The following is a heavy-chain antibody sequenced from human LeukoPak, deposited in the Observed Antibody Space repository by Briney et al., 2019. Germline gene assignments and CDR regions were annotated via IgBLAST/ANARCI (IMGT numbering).Heavy chain of an antibody. Sequence: GGSLRLSCAASGFTFSSYWVSWVRQAPGKGLEWVANIKQDGSEKYYVDSVKGRFTISRDNAKNSLYLQMNSLRAEDTAVYYCAREADTAMASFDYWGQGTLVTVSS. CDR3: AREADTAMASFDY. D-gene: IGHD5-18*01. CDR1: GFTFSSYW. V-gene: IGHV3-7*01. CDR2: IKQDGSEK. J-gene: IGHJ4*02.